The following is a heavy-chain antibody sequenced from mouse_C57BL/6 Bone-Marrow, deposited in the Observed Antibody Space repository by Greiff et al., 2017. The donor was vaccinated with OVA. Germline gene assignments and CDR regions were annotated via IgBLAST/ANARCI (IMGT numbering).Heavy chain of an antibody. V-gene: IGHV5-17*01. CDR2: ISSGSSTI. CDR1: GFTFSDYG. Sequence: DVQLVESGGGLVKPGGSLKLSCAASGFTFSDYGMHWVRQAPEKGLEWVAYISSGSSTIYYADTVKGRFTISRDNAKNTLFLQMTSLRSEDTAMYYCARWGYYYAMDYWGQGTSVTVSS. CDR3: ARWGYYYAMDY. J-gene: IGHJ4*01.